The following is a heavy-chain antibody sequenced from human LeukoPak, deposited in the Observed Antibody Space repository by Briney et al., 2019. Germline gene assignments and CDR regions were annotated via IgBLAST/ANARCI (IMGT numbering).Heavy chain of an antibody. D-gene: IGHD1-26*01. CDR1: GFTFSSYG. CDR2: IRYDGSNK. Sequence: GGSLRLSCAASGFTFSSYGMHWVRQAPGKGLEGVAVIRYDGSNKYYADSVKGRFTISRENSKNTLTLQMNSLRAEDTAVYDSAIDGGSYHDSWGQGTLVTVSS. J-gene: IGHJ4*02. CDR3: AIDGGSYHDS. V-gene: IGHV3-30*02.